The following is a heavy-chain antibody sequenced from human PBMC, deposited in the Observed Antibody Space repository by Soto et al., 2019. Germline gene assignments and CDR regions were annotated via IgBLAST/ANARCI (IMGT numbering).Heavy chain of an antibody. D-gene: IGHD3-22*01. Sequence: GASVKVSCKASGYTFTSYGISWVRQAPGQRLEWMGWINAGNGNTKYSQKFQGRVTITRDTSASTAYMELSSLRSEDTAVYYCASESYDSSGYYYVLGYYGMDVWGQGTTVTVSS. J-gene: IGHJ6*02. CDR2: INAGNGNT. V-gene: IGHV1-3*01. CDR1: GYTFTSYG. CDR3: ASESYDSSGYYYVLGYYGMDV.